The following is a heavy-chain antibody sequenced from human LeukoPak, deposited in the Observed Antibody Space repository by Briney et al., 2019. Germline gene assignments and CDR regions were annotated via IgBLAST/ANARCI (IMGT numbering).Heavy chain of an antibody. CDR3: AREKRSTTMGYFDY. J-gene: IGHJ4*02. D-gene: IGHD1-1*01. CDR2: ISYDAYNK. V-gene: IGHV3-30-3*01. Sequence: GGSLGLSCAASGFSFSTYAMHWVRQTPGKGLGWVSLISYDAYNKYDADSVKGRFTISRDNSKNTLYLQMNSLRAEDTAVYYCAREKRSTTMGYFDYWGQGTLVTVSS. CDR1: GFSFSTYA.